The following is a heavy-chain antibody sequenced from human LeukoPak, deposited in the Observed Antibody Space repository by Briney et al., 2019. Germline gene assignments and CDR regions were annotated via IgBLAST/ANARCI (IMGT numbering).Heavy chain of an antibody. CDR2: INPNSGDT. Sequence: ASVRVSCKASGYTFTGYHMHWVRQAPGQGLEWMGRINPNSGDTNYAQKFQGRVAMTRDTSISTAFMELTRLRSDDTAVYYCARDYCSSTSCLFDYWGQGTLVTVSS. D-gene: IGHD2-2*01. J-gene: IGHJ4*02. CDR1: GYTFTGYH. V-gene: IGHV1-2*06. CDR3: ARDYCSSTSCLFDY.